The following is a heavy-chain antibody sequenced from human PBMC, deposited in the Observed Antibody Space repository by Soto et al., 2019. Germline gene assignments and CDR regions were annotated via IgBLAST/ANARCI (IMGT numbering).Heavy chain of an antibody. J-gene: IGHJ5*02. Sequence: PGESLKISCKGSGYSFTSYWIGWVRQMPGKGLEWMGIIYPGDSDTRYSPSFQGQVTISADKSISTAYLQWSSLKASDTAMYYCARRMRYSYGMLDNWFDPWGQGTQVTVSS. CDR1: GYSFTSYW. CDR2: IYPGDSDT. D-gene: IGHD5-18*01. CDR3: ARRMRYSYGMLDNWFDP. V-gene: IGHV5-51*01.